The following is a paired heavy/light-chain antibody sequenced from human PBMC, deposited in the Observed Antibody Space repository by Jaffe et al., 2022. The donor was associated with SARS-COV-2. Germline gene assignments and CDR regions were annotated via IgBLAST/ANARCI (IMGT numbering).Light chain of an antibody. V-gene: IGKV1-33*01. CDR3: QQYNIVPPLT. J-gene: IGKJ4*01. CDR1: QDINNY. Sequence: DIQMTQSPSSLSASVGDRVTITCQASQDINNYLNWYQQKPGTAPKLLIYDASHLGKGVPSRFSGSGSGTDFTFTISDLQPEDFATYYCQQYNIVPPLTFGGGTKVEIK. CDR2: DAS.
Heavy chain of an antibody. CDR1: GFAFSSYA. CDR3: AASRPRGQMSHVRLDY. Sequence: QVRLVESGGGVVQPGGSLRLSCAASGFAFSSYAMHWVRQAPGKGLEWVAVIWYDGSNDYYADSVKGRFTISRDNSKTTMYVQMNSLRVEDTGVYYCAASRPRGQMSHVRLDYWGQGTPVTVSS. V-gene: IGHV3-33*01. D-gene: IGHD6-25*01. CDR2: IWYDGSND. J-gene: IGHJ4*02.